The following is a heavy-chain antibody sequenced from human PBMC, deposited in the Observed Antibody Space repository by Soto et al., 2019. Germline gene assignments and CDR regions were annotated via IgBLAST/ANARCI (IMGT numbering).Heavy chain of an antibody. Sequence: QVQLVQSGAEVKKPGSSVKVSCKASGGTFNNYGISWVRQAPGQGLEWVGGIIPIFGTPNYAQKFQGRVTITADGSTSTAYMELSSLRSEDTAVYYCARAAYTSMATHWLAPWGQGTLVTVSS. CDR1: GGTFNNYG. CDR2: IIPIFGTP. CDR3: ARAAYTSMATHWLAP. V-gene: IGHV1-69*01. D-gene: IGHD5-18*01. J-gene: IGHJ5*02.